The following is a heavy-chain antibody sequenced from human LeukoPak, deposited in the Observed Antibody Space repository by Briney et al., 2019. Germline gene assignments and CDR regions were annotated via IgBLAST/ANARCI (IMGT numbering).Heavy chain of an antibody. J-gene: IGHJ5*02. D-gene: IGHD3-22*01. CDR3: ARDERANCYDSSGSQNWFDP. CDR2: ISAYNGNT. Sequence: GASVKVSCKASGYTFTSYGISWVRQAPGQGLEWMGWISAYNGNTNYAQKLQGRVTMTTDTSTSTAYMELRSLRSDDTAVYYCARDERANCYDSSGSQNWFDPWGQGTLVTVSS. CDR1: GYTFTSYG. V-gene: IGHV1-18*01.